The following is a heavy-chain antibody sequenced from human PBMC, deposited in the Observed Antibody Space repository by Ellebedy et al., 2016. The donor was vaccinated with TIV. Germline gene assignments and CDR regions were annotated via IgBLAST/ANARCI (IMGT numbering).Heavy chain of an antibody. Sequence: GESLKISCAASGFSISSNYMSWVRQAPGKGLEWASVSYSGGNTYYADSVKGRFTISRDNSKNMLYLQMNSLRVEDTAIYYCASYDSSSAGPTNDYWGQGTLVTVSS. CDR2: SYSGGNT. CDR3: ASYDSSSAGPTNDY. J-gene: IGHJ4*02. CDR1: GFSISSNY. V-gene: IGHV3-53*01. D-gene: IGHD6-6*01.